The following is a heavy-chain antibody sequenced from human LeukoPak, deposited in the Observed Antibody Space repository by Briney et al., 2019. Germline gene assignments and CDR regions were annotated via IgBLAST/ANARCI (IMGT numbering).Heavy chain of an antibody. J-gene: IGHJ6*03. CDR3: TCTIFGVRETYYYYMDV. CDR1: GFTFSTSA. CDR2: ISYDGSNK. V-gene: IGHV3-30-3*01. Sequence: GGSLTLSCAASGFTFSTSAMHWVRQAPGKGLEWVAVISYDGSNKYYADSVKGRFTISRDNSNNTLYLQMNSLRADDTAVYYCTCTIFGVRETYYYYMDVWGKGTTVTVSS. D-gene: IGHD3-3*01.